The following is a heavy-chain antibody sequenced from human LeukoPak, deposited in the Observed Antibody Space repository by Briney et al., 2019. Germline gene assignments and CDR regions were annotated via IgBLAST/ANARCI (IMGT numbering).Heavy chain of an antibody. CDR1: GFTFSSYA. CDR2: ISGSGGST. J-gene: IGHJ4*02. Sequence: GGSLRLSCAASGFTFSSYAMSWVRQAPGKGLEWVSAISGSGGSTYYADSVKGRFTISRDNSKNTLYLQMYSLRAEDTAVYYCAKYASSGSYPDGFFDYWGQGTLVTVSS. V-gene: IGHV3-23*01. D-gene: IGHD1-26*01. CDR3: AKYASSGSYPDGFFDY.